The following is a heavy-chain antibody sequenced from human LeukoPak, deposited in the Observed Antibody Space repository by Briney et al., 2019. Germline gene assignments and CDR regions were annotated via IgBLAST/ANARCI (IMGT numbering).Heavy chain of an antibody. CDR1: GDSINSLDL. J-gene: IGHJ4*02. V-gene: IGHV4-4*02. Sequence: PSETLSLTCTVSGDSINSLDLWSWVRQPPGKGLEWIGEMYLSGTTHSNPPVESRVTISIDKSKNQFFLNLSSVTAADTAVDYCAGLVGRYSSGLYYYYFDYWGQGTLVTVSS. CDR3: AGLVGRYSSGLYYYYFDY. D-gene: IGHD3-22*01. CDR2: MYLSGTT.